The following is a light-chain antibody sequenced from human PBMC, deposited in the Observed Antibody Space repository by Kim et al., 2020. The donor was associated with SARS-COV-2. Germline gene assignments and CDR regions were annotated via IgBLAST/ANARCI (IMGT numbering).Light chain of an antibody. CDR1: SSNIGSNY. V-gene: IGLV1-47*01. CDR2: RNN. CDR3: AAWDDSLSGPV. J-gene: IGLJ3*02. Sequence: ELTQPPSASGTPGQRVTISCSGSSSNIGSNYVYWYQQLPGTAPKLLIYRNNQRPSGVPDRFSGSKSGTSASLAISGIRSEDEADYYCAAWDDSLSGPVFGGGTQLTVL.